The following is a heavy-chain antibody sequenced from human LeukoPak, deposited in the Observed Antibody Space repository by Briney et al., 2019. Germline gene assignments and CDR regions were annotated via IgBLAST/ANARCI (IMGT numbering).Heavy chain of an antibody. CDR2: IYYSGST. J-gene: IGHJ4*02. V-gene: IGHV4-59*01. Sequence: PSETLSLTCTVSGGSISRNFWSWIRQPPGKRLEWIGYIYYSGSTNYNPSLKSRVTISVDTSKNEFSLKLTSVTAADTAVYYCARVGSSYFFDYWGQGTLVTVSS. CDR1: GGSISRNF. D-gene: IGHD6-6*01. CDR3: ARVGSSYFFDY.